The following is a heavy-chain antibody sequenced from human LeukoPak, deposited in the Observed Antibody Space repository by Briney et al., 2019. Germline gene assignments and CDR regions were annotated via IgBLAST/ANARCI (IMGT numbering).Heavy chain of an antibody. CDR1: GGTFSSYA. J-gene: IGHJ4*02. CDR2: IIPIFGTA. CDR3: ARVQVRGSGSYYNGGDY. Sequence: ASVKVSCKASGGTFSSYAISWVRQAPGQGLEWMGGIIPIFGTANYAQKFQGRVTITADKSTSTAYMELSSLRSEDTAVYYCARVQVRGSGSYYNGGDYWGQGTLVTVSS. V-gene: IGHV1-69*06. D-gene: IGHD3-10*01.